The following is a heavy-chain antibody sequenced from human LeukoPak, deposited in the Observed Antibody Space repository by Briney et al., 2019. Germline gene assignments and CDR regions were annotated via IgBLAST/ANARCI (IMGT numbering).Heavy chain of an antibody. CDR3: ARDLETLYYYDSSGYPY. D-gene: IGHD3-22*01. V-gene: IGHV3-74*01. CDR1: GFTFSSYW. J-gene: IGHJ4*02. CDR2: INSDGSST. Sequence: GGSLRPSCAASGFTFSSYWMHWVRQAPGKGLVWVSRINSDGSSTSYADSVKGRFTISRDNAKNTLYLQMNSLRAEDTAVYYCARDLETLYYYDSSGYPYWGQGTLVTVSS.